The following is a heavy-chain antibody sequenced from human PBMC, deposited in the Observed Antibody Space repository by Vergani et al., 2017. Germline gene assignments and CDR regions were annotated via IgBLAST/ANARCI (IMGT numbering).Heavy chain of an antibody. Sequence: EVQLLESGGGLVQPGGSLRLSCAASGFTFSSYAMSWVRQAPGKGLEWVGFIRSKAYGGTTEYAASVKGRFSISRDDSKSIAYLQMNSLKTEDTAVYYCTRPDYGDFHYYFDYWGQGTLVTVSS. D-gene: IGHD4-17*01. CDR3: TRPDYGDFHYYFDY. V-gene: IGHV3-49*04. CDR2: IRSKAYGGTT. CDR1: GFTFSSYA. J-gene: IGHJ4*02.